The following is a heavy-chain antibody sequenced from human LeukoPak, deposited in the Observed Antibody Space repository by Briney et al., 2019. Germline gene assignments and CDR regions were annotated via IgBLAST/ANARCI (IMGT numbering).Heavy chain of an antibody. D-gene: IGHD1-26*01. CDR2: INPNSGGT. Sequence: GASVKVSCKTSGYSFTDYYMHWVRQAPGQGLEWMGWINPNSGGTSTAQKFQGRITKTRDTSITTVYMEASWLTSDDTAIYYCARADRLDGSPYLIGPWGQGTLVTVSS. CDR3: ARADRLDGSPYLIGP. J-gene: IGHJ5*02. CDR1: GYSFTDYY. V-gene: IGHV1-2*02.